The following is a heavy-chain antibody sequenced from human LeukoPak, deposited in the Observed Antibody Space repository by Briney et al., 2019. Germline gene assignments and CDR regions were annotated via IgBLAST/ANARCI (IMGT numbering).Heavy chain of an antibody. D-gene: IGHD4-11*01. V-gene: IGHV4-39*01. Sequence: SETLSLTCTVSGGSINSSGYYWGWIRQPPGKGLEWVGSHYYSGSTYYNPSLRSRVTISIDTSKNQFSLSLNSVTAADTAVYYCARGDMMTTLTLDYWGQGTLVTVSS. CDR1: GGSINSSGYY. CDR3: ARGDMMTTLTLDY. CDR2: HYYSGST. J-gene: IGHJ4*02.